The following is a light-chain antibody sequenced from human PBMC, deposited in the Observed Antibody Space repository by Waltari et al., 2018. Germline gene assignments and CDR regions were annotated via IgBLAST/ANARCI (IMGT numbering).Light chain of an antibody. CDR2: RND. V-gene: IGLV1-44*01. J-gene: IGLJ3*02. CDR3: AAWDDSLRGHWV. CDR1: SSNIGNNG. Sequence: QSVLTQPPPASATPGQGVILPCSGISSNIGNNGLNRFQPLPGKAPNLLIYRNDQRPSGVPARFSGSKSGTSASLAINGLQSEDEADYYCAAWDDSLRGHWVFGGGTKVTVL.